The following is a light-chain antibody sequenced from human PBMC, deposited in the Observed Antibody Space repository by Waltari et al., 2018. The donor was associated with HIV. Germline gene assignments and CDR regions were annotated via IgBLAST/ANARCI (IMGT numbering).Light chain of an antibody. CDR2: DVS. CDR3: SSYTGSTTLGV. J-gene: IGLJ1*01. CDR1: SSDIGDYNY. V-gene: IGLV2-14*03. Sequence: QSALTQPASVSGSPGQSITISCTGASSDIGDYNYVSWYQQHPGEAPKILIYDVSKRPSGVSSRFSGSKSGNTASLTVSGLQAEDEADYYCSSYTGSTTLGVLGTGTRVTVL.